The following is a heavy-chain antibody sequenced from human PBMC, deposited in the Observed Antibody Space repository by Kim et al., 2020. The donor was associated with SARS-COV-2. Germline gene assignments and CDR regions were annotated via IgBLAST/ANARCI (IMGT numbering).Heavy chain of an antibody. CDR3: ATYCSSTSCSRGYSGYEGFDY. CDR2: IYYSGFT. CDR1: GGSISSYY. Sequence: SETLSLTCTVSGGSISSYYWSWIRQPPGKGLEWIGYIYYSGFTNYNPSLKSRVTISVDTSKNQFSLKLSSVTAAHTAVYYCATYCSSTSCSRGYSGYEGFDYWGQGTLVTVSS. D-gene: IGHD2-2*01. V-gene: IGHV4-59*08. J-gene: IGHJ4*02.